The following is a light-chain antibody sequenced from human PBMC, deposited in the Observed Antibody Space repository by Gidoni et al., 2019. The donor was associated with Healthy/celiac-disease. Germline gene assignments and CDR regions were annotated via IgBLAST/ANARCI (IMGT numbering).Light chain of an antibody. V-gene: IGLV2-23*02. CDR1: SRDGGSYTL. J-gene: IGLJ1*01. Sequence: QSALTQPASVSGSPGQSIPISCTGTSRDGGSYTLVSWYQQHPGKAPNLMIYEVSKRPSGVSNRFSGSKSGNTASLTISGLQAEDEADYYCCSYAGSSTFEVFGTGTKVTVL. CDR2: EVS. CDR3: CSYAGSSTFEV.